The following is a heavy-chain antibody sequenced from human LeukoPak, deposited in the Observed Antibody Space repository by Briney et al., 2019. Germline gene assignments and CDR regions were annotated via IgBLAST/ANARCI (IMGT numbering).Heavy chain of an antibody. J-gene: IGHJ4*02. Sequence: ASVKVSCKASGYTFTGYYMHWVRQAPGQGLEWMGWINPNSGGTNYAQKFQGRVTMTRDTSISTAYMELSRLRSDDTAVYYCAREVVPAAIPVFDYWGQGTLVTVSS. CDR1: GYTFTGYY. CDR3: AREVVPAAIPVFDY. V-gene: IGHV1-2*02. D-gene: IGHD2-2*02. CDR2: INPNSGGT.